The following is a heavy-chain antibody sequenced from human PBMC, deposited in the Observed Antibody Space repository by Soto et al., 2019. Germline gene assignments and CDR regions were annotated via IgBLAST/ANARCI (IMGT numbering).Heavy chain of an antibody. CDR3: ARTPSGVVGAPRINWFDP. CDR2: MNPNSGNT. D-gene: IGHD2-15*01. Sequence: QVQLVQSGAEVKKPGASVKVSCKASGYTFTSYDINWVRQATGQGLEWMGWMNPNSGNTGYAQKFQGRATMTRNTSISTAYMELSSLRSEDTAVYYCARTPSGVVGAPRINWFDPWGQGTLVTVSS. V-gene: IGHV1-8*01. CDR1: GYTFTSYD. J-gene: IGHJ5*02.